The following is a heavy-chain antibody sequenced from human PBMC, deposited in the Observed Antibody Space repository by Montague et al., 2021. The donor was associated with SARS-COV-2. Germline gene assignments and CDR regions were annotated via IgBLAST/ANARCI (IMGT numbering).Heavy chain of an antibody. V-gene: IGHV4-34*01. Sequence: SETLSLTCAVYGGSFSGYYWSWVRQPPGKGLEWIGEIYHSGNTNYNPSLRSRFTISVDKSKNQFSLRLSSVTAADTAVYYCARSTILGAHRFDYWGQGTLVTVSS. CDR3: ARSTILGAHRFDY. CDR2: IYHSGNT. D-gene: IGHD3-16*01. CDR1: GGSFSGYY. J-gene: IGHJ4*02.